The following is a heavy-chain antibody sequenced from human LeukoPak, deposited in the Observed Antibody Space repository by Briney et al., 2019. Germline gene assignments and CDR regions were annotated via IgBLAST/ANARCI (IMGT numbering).Heavy chain of an antibody. Sequence: SETLSLTCAVYGGSFSGYYWSWIRQPPGKGLEWIGYIYYSGSTNYNPSLKSRVTISVDTSKNQFSLKLSSVTAADTAVYYCARDGSSGYFEYWGQGTLVTVSS. J-gene: IGHJ4*02. CDR3: ARDGSSGYFEY. D-gene: IGHD3-22*01. V-gene: IGHV4-59*01. CDR2: IYYSGST. CDR1: GGSFSGYY.